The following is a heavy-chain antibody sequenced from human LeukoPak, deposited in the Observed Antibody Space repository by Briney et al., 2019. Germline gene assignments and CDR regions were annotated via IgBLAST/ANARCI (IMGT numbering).Heavy chain of an antibody. CDR3: ARGPPYYDILTGSDY. J-gene: IGHJ4*02. D-gene: IGHD3-9*01. Sequence: SETLSLTCAVYGGSFSGYYWSWIRQPPGKGLEWIGEINHSGSTNYNPSLKSRVTISVDTSKNQFSLKLSSVTVADTAVYYCARGPPYYDILTGSDYWGQGTLVTVSS. CDR2: INHSGST. V-gene: IGHV4-34*01. CDR1: GGSFSGYY.